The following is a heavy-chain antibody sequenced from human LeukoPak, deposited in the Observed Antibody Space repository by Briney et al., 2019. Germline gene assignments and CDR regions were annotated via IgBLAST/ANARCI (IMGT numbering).Heavy chain of an antibody. D-gene: IGHD2-15*01. Sequence: GESLKISCKGSGYSFTNYWIGWVRQMPGKGLEWMEIIHPRDSDTRYSPSFQGQVTISADKSISTAYLQWSSLKASDTAMYYCARRYCSGSSCYLFDYWGQGTLVTVSS. CDR2: IHPRDSDT. CDR1: GYSFTNYW. CDR3: ARRYCSGSSCYLFDY. J-gene: IGHJ4*02. V-gene: IGHV5-51*01.